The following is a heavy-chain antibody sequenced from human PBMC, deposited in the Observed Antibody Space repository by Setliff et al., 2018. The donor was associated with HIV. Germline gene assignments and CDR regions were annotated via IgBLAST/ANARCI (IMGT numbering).Heavy chain of an antibody. J-gene: IGHJ3*02. CDR2: IVDSGST. CDR3: ARTVGYDGYQRFDI. V-gene: IGHV4-34*12. D-gene: IGHD5-12*01. CDR1: GGSLTNYY. Sequence: SETLSLTCTLYGGSLTNYYWTWIRQSPGEGLEWIGEIVDSGSTTYNPSLKSRVTISLDTSKKQFSLKLKSVTAADTAVYYCARTVGYDGYQRFDIWGQGTMVTVSS.